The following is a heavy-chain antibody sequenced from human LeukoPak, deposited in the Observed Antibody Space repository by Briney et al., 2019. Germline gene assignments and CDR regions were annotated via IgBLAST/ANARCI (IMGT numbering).Heavy chain of an antibody. Sequence: GGSLRLSCAASGFTFSSYAMSWVRQAPGKGLEWVSAISGSGGSTYYADSVKGRFTISRDNAKNSLYLQMNSLRAEDTAVYYCARVADTAMVADYWGQGTLVTVSS. CDR3: ARVADTAMVADY. V-gene: IGHV3-23*01. CDR2: ISGSGGST. CDR1: GFTFSSYA. J-gene: IGHJ4*02. D-gene: IGHD5-18*01.